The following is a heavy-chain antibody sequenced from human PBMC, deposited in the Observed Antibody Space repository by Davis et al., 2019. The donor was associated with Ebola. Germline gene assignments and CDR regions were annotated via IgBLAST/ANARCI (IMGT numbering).Heavy chain of an antibody. D-gene: IGHD6-19*01. Sequence: ASVKVSCKASGYTFTGYYIHWVRQAPGQGLEWMGWINPNIGSTDFAQKYQGRVTMSRDTSINTAYLELSSLRSDDTTVYYCARYDSDWGYYFDYWGQGTLVTVSS. V-gene: IGHV1-2*02. CDR1: GYTFTGYY. J-gene: IGHJ4*02. CDR2: INPNIGST. CDR3: ARYDSDWGYYFDY.